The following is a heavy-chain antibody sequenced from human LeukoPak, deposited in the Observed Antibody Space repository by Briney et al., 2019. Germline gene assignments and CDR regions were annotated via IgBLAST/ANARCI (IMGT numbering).Heavy chain of an antibody. V-gene: IGHV1-8*01. CDR2: MNPNSGNT. CDR3: ARGGSGYCSSTSCHNWFDP. Sequence: EASVKVSWKASGSTFTSYDITWVRKATVQGLEWMGWMNPNSGNTGYTQKCQGRVTMTRNTSISTAYMELSSLRSEDTAVYYCARGGSGYCSSTSCHNWFDPWGQGTLVTVSS. D-gene: IGHD2-2*03. CDR1: GSTFTSYD. J-gene: IGHJ5*02.